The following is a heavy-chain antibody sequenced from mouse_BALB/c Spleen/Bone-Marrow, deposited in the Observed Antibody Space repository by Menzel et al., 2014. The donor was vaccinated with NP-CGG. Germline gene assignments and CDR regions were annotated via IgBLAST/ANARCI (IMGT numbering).Heavy chain of an antibody. CDR1: GFTFSDYY. V-gene: IGHV5-4*02. CDR3: ARGSSYFDY. CDR2: ISDGGSYT. J-gene: IGHJ2*01. Sequence: EVQLVESGGGLVKPGGSLKLSCTASGFTFSDYYMYWVRQTPEKRLEWVATISDGGSYTYYPDSVKGRFTISRDDAKNNLDLQMSSLKSEDTAMYYCARGSSYFDYWGQGTTLTVSS. D-gene: IGHD1-1*01.